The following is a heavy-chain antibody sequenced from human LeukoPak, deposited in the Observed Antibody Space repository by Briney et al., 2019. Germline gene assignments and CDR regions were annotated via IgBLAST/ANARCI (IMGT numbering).Heavy chain of an antibody. J-gene: IGHJ6*03. CDR1: GYTFTGYY. Sequence: ASVKVSCKASGYTFTGYYMHWVRQAPGQGLEWMGWINPNSGGTNYAQKFQGRVTMTRDTSISTAYMELSRLISDDTAVYYCARELRAVFGSYYYYYMDVWGKGTTVTVSS. CDR2: INPNSGGT. CDR3: ARELRAVFGSYYYYYMDV. V-gene: IGHV1-2*02. D-gene: IGHD3-10*02.